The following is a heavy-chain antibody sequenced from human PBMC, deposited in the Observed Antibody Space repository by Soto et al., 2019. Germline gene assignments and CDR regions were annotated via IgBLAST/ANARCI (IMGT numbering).Heavy chain of an antibody. CDR1: GYDFIGHG. CDR2: INSYNGDT. D-gene: IGHD6-19*01. Sequence: QVQLVQSGGEEKKHGASVKVSCKASGYDFIGHGISWVRQARGQGLEWMGWINSYNGDTKYARKYQDRITLTKDKSTRTLYMELTSLRSDDTAVYYCARDQWLKVPAVVGDKFDSWGQGTLVTVSS. CDR3: ARDQWLKVPAVVGDKFDS. V-gene: IGHV1-18*04. J-gene: IGHJ5*01.